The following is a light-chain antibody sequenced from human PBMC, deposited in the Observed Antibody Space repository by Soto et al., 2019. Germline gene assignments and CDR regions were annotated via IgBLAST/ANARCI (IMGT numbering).Light chain of an antibody. V-gene: IGKV1-5*03. Sequence: DIQMTQSPSTLSASVGDRVTITCRASQSISSWLAWYQQKPGKAPKLLIYKASSLESGVPSRFSGSGSGTEFPLTISSLQPDDFATYYCQQSGTFGQGTKVEIK. CDR2: KAS. CDR1: QSISSW. J-gene: IGKJ1*01. CDR3: QQSGT.